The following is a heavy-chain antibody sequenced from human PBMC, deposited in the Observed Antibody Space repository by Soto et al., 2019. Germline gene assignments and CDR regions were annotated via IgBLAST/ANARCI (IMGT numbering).Heavy chain of an antibody. CDR2: INPNSGGT. V-gene: IGHV1-2*02. CDR1: GYTFTGYY. Sequence: GASVKVSCKASGYTFTGYYMHWVRQAPGQGLEWMGWINPNSGGTNYAQKFQGRVTMTRDTSISTAYMELSRLRSDDTAVYYCASISINYYDSSGYWNYWGQGTLVTVSS. J-gene: IGHJ4*02. D-gene: IGHD3-22*01. CDR3: ASISINYYDSSGYWNY.